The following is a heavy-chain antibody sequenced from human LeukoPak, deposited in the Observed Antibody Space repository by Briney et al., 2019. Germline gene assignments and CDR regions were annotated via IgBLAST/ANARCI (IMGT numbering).Heavy chain of an antibody. Sequence: GASVKVCCKVSGYTLTELSMHWVRQATGQGLEWMGWMNPNSGNTGYAQKFQGRVTMTRNTSISTAYMELSSLRSEDTAVYYCATRHGGSPFDPWGQGTLVTVSS. D-gene: IGHD4-23*01. CDR3: ATRHGGSPFDP. J-gene: IGHJ5*02. CDR2: MNPNSGNT. CDR1: GYTLTELS. V-gene: IGHV1-8*01.